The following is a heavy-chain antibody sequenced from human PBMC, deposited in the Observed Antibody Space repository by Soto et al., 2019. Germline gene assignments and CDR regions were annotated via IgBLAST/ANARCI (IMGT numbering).Heavy chain of an antibody. J-gene: IGHJ4*02. Sequence: GGSLRLSCAASGFTFSDYYMSWIRQAPGKGLEWVSYISSSSSYTNYADSVKGRFTISRDNAKNSLYLQMNSLRAEDTAVYYCARAPRRSGSSRVEYWGQGTLVTVSS. CDR1: GFTFSDYY. V-gene: IGHV3-11*06. D-gene: IGHD1-26*01. CDR2: ISSSSSYT. CDR3: ARAPRRSGSSRVEY.